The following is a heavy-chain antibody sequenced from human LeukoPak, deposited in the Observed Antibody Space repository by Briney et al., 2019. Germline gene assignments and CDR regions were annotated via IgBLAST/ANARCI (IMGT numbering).Heavy chain of an antibody. CDR3: ARIGYSSSSFDY. CDR1: GFRFTNYW. CDR2: IRQDGSEI. V-gene: IGHV3-7*01. J-gene: IGHJ4*02. Sequence: GGSLRLSCAASGFRFTNYWMSWVRQAPGKGLEWVANIRQDGSEIDYSDPMKGRFTISRDNTRNSVYLQVDSLRAEDTGVYYCARIGYSSSSFDYWGQGTLVTVSS. D-gene: IGHD6-13*01.